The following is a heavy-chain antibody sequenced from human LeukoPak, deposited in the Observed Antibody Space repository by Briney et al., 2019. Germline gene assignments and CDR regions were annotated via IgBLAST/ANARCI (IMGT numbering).Heavy chain of an antibody. CDR3: ASEGSSGYVDY. J-gene: IGHJ4*02. CDR1: GGSISSGGYY. V-gene: IGHV4-30-4*08. D-gene: IGHD5-12*01. CDR2: IYYSGST. Sequence: SETLSLTCTVSGGSISSGGYYWSWIRQHPGQGLEWIGYIYYSGSTYYNPSLKSRVTISVDTSKNQFSLKLSSVTAADTAVYYCASEGSSGYVDYWGQGTLVTVSS.